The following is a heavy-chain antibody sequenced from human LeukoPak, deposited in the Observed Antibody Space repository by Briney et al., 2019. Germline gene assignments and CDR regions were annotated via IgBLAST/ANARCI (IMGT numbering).Heavy chain of an antibody. CDR2: IIPIFGTA. CDR1: GGTFSSYA. J-gene: IGHJ3*02. V-gene: IGHV1-69*05. Sequence: ASVKVSCKASGGTFSSYAISWVRQAPGQGLEWMGRIIPIFGTANYAQKFQGRVAITTDESTSTAYMELSSLRPEDTAVYYCASIDSSGYYSSDAFDIWGQGTMVTVSS. CDR3: ASIDSSGYYSSDAFDI. D-gene: IGHD3-22*01.